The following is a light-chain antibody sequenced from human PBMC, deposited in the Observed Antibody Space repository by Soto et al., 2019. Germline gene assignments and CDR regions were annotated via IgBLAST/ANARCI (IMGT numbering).Light chain of an antibody. CDR2: GNT. Sequence: QSVLTQPPSISGAPGQRVTISCTGSSSNIGAGSDVHWYHQLPGTAPKLLIYGNTNRPSGVPDRFSGSKSGTSASLAIAGLQTEDEGDYYCQPYDSRLSGLYVFGTGTKVTVL. CDR1: SSNIGAGSD. V-gene: IGLV1-40*01. CDR3: QPYDSRLSGLYV. J-gene: IGLJ1*01.